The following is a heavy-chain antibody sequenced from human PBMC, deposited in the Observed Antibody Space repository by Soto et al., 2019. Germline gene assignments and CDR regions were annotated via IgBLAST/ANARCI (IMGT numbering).Heavy chain of an antibody. V-gene: IGHV3-7*01. D-gene: IGHD3-10*01. J-gene: IGHJ5*02. CDR1: GFTFSTSW. Sequence: EVHLVESGGGLVQPGGSLRLSCAASGFTFSTSWMDWVRQTPGKGLEWVANINQDGSEKTYADSVKGRFTISRDNSKNTLYLQMNSLIAEDTAVYYCAKDSVLLWFGGNNWFDPWGQGTLVTVSS. CDR2: INQDGSEK. CDR3: AKDSVLLWFGGNNWFDP.